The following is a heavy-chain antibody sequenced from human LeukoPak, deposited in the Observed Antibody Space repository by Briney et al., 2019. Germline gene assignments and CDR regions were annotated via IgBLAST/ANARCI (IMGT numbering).Heavy chain of an antibody. D-gene: IGHD3-22*01. V-gene: IGHV4-59*01. CDR1: GGSISNYY. Sequence: SETLSLTCTVSGGSISNYYWSWIRQPPGKGLEWIGYIYYSGNTNYNPSLKSRVTISVDTSKNQFSLKLSSVTAADTAVYYCARDSRSYYDSRGYYGTFDYWGQGTLVTVSS. CDR3: ARDSRSYYDSRGYYGTFDY. J-gene: IGHJ4*02. CDR2: IYYSGNT.